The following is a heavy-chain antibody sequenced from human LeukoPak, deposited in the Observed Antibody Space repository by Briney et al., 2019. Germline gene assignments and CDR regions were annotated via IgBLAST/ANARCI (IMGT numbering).Heavy chain of an antibody. Sequence: ASVTVSCKASGYTLTGYCMHWVRQAPGQGLEWMGWINPQNTGTNYAQKFQDRVTMTRDTSIRTAYMVLIRLKSDDTAVFYCARGGPLEWAPDAFDLWGQGTMVTVSS. J-gene: IGHJ3*01. CDR1: GYTLTGYC. D-gene: IGHD1-1*01. V-gene: IGHV1-2*02. CDR2: INPQNTGT. CDR3: ARGGPLEWAPDAFDL.